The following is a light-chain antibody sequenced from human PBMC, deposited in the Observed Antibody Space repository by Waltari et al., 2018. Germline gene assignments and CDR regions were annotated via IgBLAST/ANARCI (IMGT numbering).Light chain of an antibody. CDR1: ALPQKY. J-gene: IGLJ3*02. Sequence: SYELTQPPSVSVSPGQTARNALAGHALPQKYVYWYHPKPGQAPKLVIYEDNKRPSGISERFSASSSGTLATLSIAGDQIEDEADYYCYSTDSTGNLWVFGGGTKVNVL. CDR3: YSTDSTGNLWV. CDR2: EDN. V-gene: IGLV3-10*01.